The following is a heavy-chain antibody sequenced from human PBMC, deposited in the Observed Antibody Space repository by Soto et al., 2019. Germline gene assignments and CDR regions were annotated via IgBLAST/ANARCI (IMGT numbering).Heavy chain of an antibody. CDR2: ISAYNGNT. J-gene: IGHJ6*03. CDR1: GYTFTSYG. V-gene: IGHV1-18*01. D-gene: IGHD1-7*01. Sequence: ASVKVSCKASGYTFTSYGISWVRQAPGQGLEWMGWISAYNGNTNYAQKLQGRVTMTTDTSTSTVYMELSSLRSEDTAVYYCARAGTKNYYYYMDVWGKGTTVTVSS. CDR3: ARAGTKNYYYYMDV.